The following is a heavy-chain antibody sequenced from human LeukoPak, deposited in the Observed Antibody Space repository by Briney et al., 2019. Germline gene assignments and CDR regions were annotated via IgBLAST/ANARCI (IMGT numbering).Heavy chain of an antibody. V-gene: IGHV1-2*02. J-gene: IGHJ5*02. CDR3: ARDVSAGGANWFDP. CDR1: GYTFTGYY. CDR2: INPNSGGP. D-gene: IGHD3-16*01. Sequence: ASVKVSCKASGYTFTGYYIHWVRQAPGQGLEWMGWINPNSGGPNYAQKFQGRVTMTRDTSISTAYMEMSRLRSDDTAVYYCARDVSAGGANWFDPWGQGTLVTVSS.